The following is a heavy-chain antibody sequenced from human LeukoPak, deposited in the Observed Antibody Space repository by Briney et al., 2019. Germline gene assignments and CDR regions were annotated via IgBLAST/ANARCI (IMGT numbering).Heavy chain of an antibody. CDR1: GFNFSSYA. J-gene: IGHJ3*01. D-gene: IGHD1/OR15-1a*01. V-gene: IGHV3-30*02. Sequence: GGSLRLSCAASGFNFSSYAMHWVRQAPGKGLEWVAFIQYDGNNKYYADSVKGRFTISRDNSRDTLYLQMNSLRAEDTAIYYCAKDEQASRVTFGAFHVWGQGTMVTVSS. CDR3: AKDEQASRVTFGAFHV. CDR2: IQYDGNNK.